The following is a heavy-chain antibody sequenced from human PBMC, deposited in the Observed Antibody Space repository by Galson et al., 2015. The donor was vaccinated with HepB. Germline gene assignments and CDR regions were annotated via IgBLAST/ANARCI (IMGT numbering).Heavy chain of an antibody. CDR2: ISSSSSYI. Sequence: SLRLSCAASGFTFSSYSMNWVRQAPGKGLEWVSSISSSSSYIYYADSVKGRFTISRDNAKNSLYLQMNSLRAEDTAVYYCARANYCSSTSCYEDYYYYYGMDVWGQGTTVTVSS. CDR3: ARANYCSSTSCYEDYYYYYGMDV. D-gene: IGHD2-2*01. V-gene: IGHV3-21*01. J-gene: IGHJ6*02. CDR1: GFTFSSYS.